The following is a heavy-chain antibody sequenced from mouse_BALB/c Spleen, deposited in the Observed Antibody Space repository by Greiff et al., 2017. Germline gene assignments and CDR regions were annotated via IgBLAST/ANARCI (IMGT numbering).Heavy chain of an antibody. J-gene: IGHJ4*01. CDR3: TRGHYGSSSYAMDY. CDR1: GYTFTDYE. Sequence: VQVVESGAELVRPGASVTLSCKASGYTFTDYEMHWVKQTPVHGLEWIGAIDPETGGTAYNQKFKGKATLTADKSSSTAYMELRSLTSEDSAVYYCTRGHYGSSSYAMDYWGQGTSVTVAS. D-gene: IGHD1-1*01. CDR2: IDPETGGT. V-gene: IGHV1-15*01.